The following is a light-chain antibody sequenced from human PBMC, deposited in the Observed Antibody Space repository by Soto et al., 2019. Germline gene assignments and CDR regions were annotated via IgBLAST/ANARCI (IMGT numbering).Light chain of an antibody. V-gene: IGLV4-69*01. Sequence: QLVLTQSPSASASLGASVKLTCTLSSGHSSYAIARHQQQPEKGPRYLMKLNSDGSHSKGDGIPDRFSGSSSGAERYLTISSLQSEDEADYYCQTWGTGIHYVFGTGTKVTVL. CDR3: QTWGTGIHYV. CDR2: LNSDGSH. CDR1: SGHSSYA. J-gene: IGLJ1*01.